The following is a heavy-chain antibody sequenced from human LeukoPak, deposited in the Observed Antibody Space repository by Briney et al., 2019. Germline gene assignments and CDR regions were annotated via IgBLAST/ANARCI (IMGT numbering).Heavy chain of an antibody. CDR2: ISSIGST. CDR1: GGSINNYY. CDR3: ARDRDIYCTNGVCYNWFFDL. V-gene: IGHV4-59*01. D-gene: IGHD2-8*01. J-gene: IGHJ2*01. Sequence: PSETLSLTCTVSGGSINNYYWSWIRQPPGKGLEWIGYISSIGSTNYNPSLKSRVTISVDTSKNQFSLRLSSVTAADTAVYYCARDRDIYCTNGVCYNWFFDLWGRGTLVTVSS.